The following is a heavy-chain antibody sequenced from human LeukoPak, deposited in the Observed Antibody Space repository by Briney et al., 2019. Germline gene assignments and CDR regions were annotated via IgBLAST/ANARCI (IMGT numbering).Heavy chain of an antibody. CDR1: GGSISSSSYY. CDR3: ARRRTETGMGERFDY. J-gene: IGHJ4*02. CDR2: IYNSEST. D-gene: IGHD1-26*01. V-gene: IGHV4-61*05. Sequence: SETLSLTCTVSGGSISSSSYYWTWIRQPPGKGLEWIGYIYNSESTNYNPSLKSRVTISLDTSKSQFSLKLNSVTAADTAVYYCARRRTETGMGERFDYWGQGTLVTVSS.